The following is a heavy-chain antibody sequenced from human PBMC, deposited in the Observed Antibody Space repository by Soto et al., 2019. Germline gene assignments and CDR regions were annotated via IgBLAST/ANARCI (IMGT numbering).Heavy chain of an antibody. D-gene: IGHD5-18*01. V-gene: IGHV3-21*01. Sequence: GGSLRLSCAASGFTFSSYSMNWVRQAPGKGLEWVSSISSSSSYIYYADSVKGRFTISRDNAKNSLYLQMNSLRAEDTAVYYCARDTAVLSPRYYYYYYYMDVWGKGTTVTVSS. J-gene: IGHJ6*03. CDR2: ISSSSSYI. CDR1: GFTFSSYS. CDR3: ARDTAVLSPRYYYYYYYMDV.